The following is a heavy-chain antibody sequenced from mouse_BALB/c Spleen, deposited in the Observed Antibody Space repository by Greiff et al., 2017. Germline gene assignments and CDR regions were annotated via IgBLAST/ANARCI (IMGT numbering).Heavy chain of an antibody. V-gene: IGHV1S34*01. CDR2: ISCYNGAT. Sequence: LVKTGASVKISCKASGYSFTGYYMHWVKQSHGKSLEWIGYISCYNGATSYNQKFKGKATFTVDTSSRTAYMQFNSLTSEDSAVYYCARGGLYYGNSYYAMDYWGQGTSVTVSS. D-gene: IGHD2-1*01. J-gene: IGHJ4*01. CDR3: ARGGLYYGNSYYAMDY. CDR1: GYSFTGYY.